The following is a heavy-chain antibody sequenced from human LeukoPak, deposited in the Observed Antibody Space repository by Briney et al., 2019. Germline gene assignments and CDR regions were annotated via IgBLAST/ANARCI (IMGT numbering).Heavy chain of an antibody. D-gene: IGHD4/OR15-4a*01. CDR2: ISGSGGST. V-gene: IGHV3-23*01. CDR1: GFTFSSYA. CDR3: AKDPMSLDYGPEGSVY. Sequence: PGGSLRLSCAASGFTFSSYAMSWVRQAPGKGLEWVSAISGSGGSTYYVDSVKGRFTISRDNSKNALYLQMNSLRAEDTAVYYCAKDPMSLDYGPEGSVYWGQGTLVTVSS. J-gene: IGHJ4*02.